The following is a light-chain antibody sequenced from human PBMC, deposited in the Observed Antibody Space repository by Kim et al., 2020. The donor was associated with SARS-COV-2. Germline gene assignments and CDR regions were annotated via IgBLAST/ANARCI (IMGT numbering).Light chain of an antibody. CDR1: QRVSSN. CDR2: DAS. V-gene: IGKV3-11*01. CDR3: QQRSNWPLT. J-gene: IGKJ4*01. Sequence: PGTSATLSCRASQRVSSNVAWYQQKPGQTPRLVIYDASKRATGIPARFSGSGSGTDFALTISSLEPEDFAVYYCQQRSNWPLTFGGGTKVEI.